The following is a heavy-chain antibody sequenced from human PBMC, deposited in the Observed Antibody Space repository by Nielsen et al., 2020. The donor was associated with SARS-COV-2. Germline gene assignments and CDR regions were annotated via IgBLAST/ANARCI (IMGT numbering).Heavy chain of an antibody. CDR2: IYHSGST. D-gene: IGHD2-2*01. CDR3: ARRGGLPERDSVVVIAAPGAFDF. J-gene: IGHJ4*02. CDR1: GGSISSSNW. Sequence: SETLSLTCAVSGGSISSSNWWSWVRQPPGKGLEWIGEIYHSGSTNYNPSLKSRVTISVDTSKNQFSLKLSSVTAADTAVYYCARRGGLPERDSVVVIAAPGAFDFWGQGSLVTVSS. V-gene: IGHV4-4*02.